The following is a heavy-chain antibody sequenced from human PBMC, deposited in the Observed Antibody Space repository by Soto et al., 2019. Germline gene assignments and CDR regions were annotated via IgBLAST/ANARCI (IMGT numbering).Heavy chain of an antibody. CDR3: ARATGYCTTTTCSNWFDP. Sequence: TLSLTCTVSGASISGSCWSWIRQPPGKGLEWIGYISHSGSTNYNPSLKSRVTISLDTSKNQFSLKLSSVTAADTAVYYCARATGYCTTTTCSNWFDPWGQGTLVTVSS. V-gene: IGHV4-59*01. CDR2: ISHSGST. J-gene: IGHJ5*02. CDR1: GASISGSC. D-gene: IGHD2-2*01.